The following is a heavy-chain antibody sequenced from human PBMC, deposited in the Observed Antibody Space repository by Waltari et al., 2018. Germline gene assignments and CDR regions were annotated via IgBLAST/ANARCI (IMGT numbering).Heavy chain of an antibody. CDR3: ARDIGWDY. J-gene: IGHJ4*02. V-gene: IGHV3-7*01. Sequence: EVQLVESGGGLVQPGGSLRLSCAASGFTFSSYWMSWVRQAPGKGLEGVANIKNDGREKDDVDSVKGRFTISRDNAKNSLYLQMNSLGAEDTAVYYCARDIGWDYWGQGTLVTVSS. CDR1: GFTFSSYW. CDR2: IKNDGREK.